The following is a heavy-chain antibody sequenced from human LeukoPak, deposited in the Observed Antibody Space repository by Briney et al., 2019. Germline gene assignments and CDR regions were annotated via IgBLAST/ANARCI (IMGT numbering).Heavy chain of an antibody. CDR3: AREEGDCDTVRCYESFDV. D-gene: IGHD2-2*01. V-gene: IGHV4-59*01. J-gene: IGHJ3*01. Sequence: SETLSLTCTVSGGCFGRYYWSWIRQSPGKGLEWLGYIYYTGSTSYNPSLESRITISLDTARNQFSLRLTSVTTADTAVYYCAREEGDCDTVRCYESFDVWGPGTMVAVSS. CDR2: IYYTGST. CDR1: GGCFGRYY.